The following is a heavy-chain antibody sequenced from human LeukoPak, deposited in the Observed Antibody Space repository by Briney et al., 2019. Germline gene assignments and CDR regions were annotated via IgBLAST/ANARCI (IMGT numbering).Heavy chain of an antibody. CDR2: ISGSGGST. Sequence: GGSLRLSCAASGFTFSSYAMSWVRQAPGKGLEWVSAISGSGGSTYYADSVKGRFTTSRDNSKNTLYLQMNSLRAEDTAVYYCAKDPHLWPDAFDIWGQGTMVTVSS. J-gene: IGHJ3*02. CDR3: AKDPHLWPDAFDI. V-gene: IGHV3-23*01. CDR1: GFTFSSYA. D-gene: IGHD3-10*01.